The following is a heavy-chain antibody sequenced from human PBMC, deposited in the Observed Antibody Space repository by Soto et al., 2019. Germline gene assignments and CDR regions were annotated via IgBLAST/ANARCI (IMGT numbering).Heavy chain of an antibody. V-gene: IGHV3-23*01. J-gene: IGHJ5*02. Sequence: EVQLLESGGGLVQPGGSLRLSCAASGLTFSSYAMNWVRQAPGKGLEWVSAISGSGGSTYYADSVKGRFTISRDNSKKTLYLQMNSLRAEDTAVYFCAKSPSVVLVPSTLGGNNWFDPWGQGTLVTVSS. D-gene: IGHD2-15*01. CDR3: AKSPSVVLVPSTLGGNNWFDP. CDR2: ISGSGGST. CDR1: GLTFSSYA.